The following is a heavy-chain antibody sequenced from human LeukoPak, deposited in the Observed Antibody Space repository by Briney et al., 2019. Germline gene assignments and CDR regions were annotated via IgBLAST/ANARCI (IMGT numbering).Heavy chain of an antibody. CDR2: INPSGGST. V-gene: IGHV1-46*01. CDR3: ARTRWLQSAYDY. Sequence: ASVKVSCEASGYTFTRYYMHWVRQAPGQGLEWMGIINPSGGSTSYAQKFQGRVTRTRDTSTSTVYMDLSSLRSEDTAVYYCARTRWLQSAYDYWGQGTLVTASS. CDR1: GYTFTRYY. D-gene: IGHD5-24*01. J-gene: IGHJ4*02.